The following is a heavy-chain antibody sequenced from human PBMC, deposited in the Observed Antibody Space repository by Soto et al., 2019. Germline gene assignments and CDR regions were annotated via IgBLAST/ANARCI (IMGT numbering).Heavy chain of an antibody. CDR2: IYDTGSP. CDR1: GCSVSVYY. J-gene: IGHJ4*02. V-gene: IGHV4-59*02. D-gene: IGHD1-26*01. Sequence: TSETLSLTCTISGCSVSVYYWSWIRQPPGQALEWIGYIYDTGSPYYNPALRSRVSISADTSKNQISLKLTSATAADTAVYYCARGVGSSPPRYWGRGTLVTVSS. CDR3: ARGVGSSPPRY.